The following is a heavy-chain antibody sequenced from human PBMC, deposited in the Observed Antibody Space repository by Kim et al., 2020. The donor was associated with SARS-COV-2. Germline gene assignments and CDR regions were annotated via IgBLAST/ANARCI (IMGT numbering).Heavy chain of an antibody. D-gene: IGHD3-3*01. Sequence: GSFDGYYWGWIRQPPGKGLEWIGEINHSGSTNYNPSLKSRVTISVDTSKNQFSLKLSSVTAADTAVYYCARVGRFLEWLLSNHYYYYMDV. CDR3: ARVGRFLEWLLSNHYYYYMDV. V-gene: IGHV4-34*01. CDR2: INHSGST. CDR1: GSFDGYY. J-gene: IGHJ6*03.